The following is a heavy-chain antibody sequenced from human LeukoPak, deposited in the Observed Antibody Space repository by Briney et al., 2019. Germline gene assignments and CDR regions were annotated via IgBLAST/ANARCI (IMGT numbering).Heavy chain of an antibody. Sequence: PGGSLRLSCAASGFTFSDAWMSWVRQAPGKGLEWVSYISSSSSSIHYADSVKGRFTISRDNAKNSLYLQMSSLRDEDTAMYYCARDYYYGFYYWGQGTLVTVSS. CDR3: ARDYYYGFYY. J-gene: IGHJ4*02. D-gene: IGHD3-10*01. CDR1: GFTFSDAW. V-gene: IGHV3-48*02. CDR2: ISSSSSSI.